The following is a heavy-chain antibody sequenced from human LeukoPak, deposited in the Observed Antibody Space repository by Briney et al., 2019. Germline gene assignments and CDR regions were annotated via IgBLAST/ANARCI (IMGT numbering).Heavy chain of an antibody. J-gene: IGHJ4*02. CDR1: GFTFSSYG. D-gene: IGHD3-10*01. Sequence: GGSLRLSCAASGFTFSSYGMHWVRQAPGKGLEWVAVISYDGSNKYYADSVKGRFTISRDNSKNTLYLQMNSLRAEDTAVYYCAKEQPAIKIGSGTLDYWGQGTLVTVSS. V-gene: IGHV3-30*18. CDR2: ISYDGSNK. CDR3: AKEQPAIKIGSGTLDY.